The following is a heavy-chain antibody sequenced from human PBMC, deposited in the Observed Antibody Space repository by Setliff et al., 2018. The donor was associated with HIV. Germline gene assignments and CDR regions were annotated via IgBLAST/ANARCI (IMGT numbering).Heavy chain of an antibody. V-gene: IGHV1-24*01. Sequence: GASFPFSCPVYGYPLSELSIHWVRQAPGKGLEWMGYFDPQDGDTVYAQKCQGRVTLTEDTSTGTAYMELSGLRSEDTAVYYCATDGIGGWLRSMPDYWGQGTQVTVSS. CDR1: GYPLSELS. D-gene: IGHD2-2*01. CDR2: FDPQDGDT. CDR3: ATDGIGGWLRSMPDY. J-gene: IGHJ4*02.